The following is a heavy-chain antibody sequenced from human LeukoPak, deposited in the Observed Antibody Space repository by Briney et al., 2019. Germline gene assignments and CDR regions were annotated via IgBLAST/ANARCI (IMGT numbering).Heavy chain of an antibody. CDR2: IYYSGST. CDR3: ARHSYSGSYSPFDY. Sequence: SETLSLTCTVSGGSISSYYWSWIRQPPGKGLEWIGYIYYSGSTNYNPSLKSRVTISVDTSKNQFSLKLSSVTAADTAVYYCARHSYSGSYSPFDYWGQGTLVTVSS. J-gene: IGHJ4*02. D-gene: IGHD1-26*01. CDR1: GGSISSYY. V-gene: IGHV4-59*08.